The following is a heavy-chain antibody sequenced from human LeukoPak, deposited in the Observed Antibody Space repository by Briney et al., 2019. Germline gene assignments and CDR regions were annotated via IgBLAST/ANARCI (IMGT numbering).Heavy chain of an antibody. D-gene: IGHD2-15*01. CDR1: GYTFTSYY. V-gene: IGHV1-46*01. Sequence: GASVKVSCKASGYTFTSYYMHWVRQAPGQGLEWMGIINPSGGSTSYAQKFQGRVTMTRDTSTSTVYMELSSLRSEDTAVYYCARGGYCSGGSCYHFDYWGQGTLVTVSS. CDR3: ARGGYCSGGSCYHFDY. J-gene: IGHJ4*02. CDR2: INPSGGST.